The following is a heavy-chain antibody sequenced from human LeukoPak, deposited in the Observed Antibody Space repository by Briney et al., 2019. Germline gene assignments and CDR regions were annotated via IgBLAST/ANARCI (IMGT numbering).Heavy chain of an antibody. J-gene: IGHJ4*02. CDR2: IYPGDSDT. V-gene: IGHV5-51*01. Sequence: PGESLKISCKGSGYSFTSCWIGWVRQMPGKGLEWMGIIYPGDSDTRYSPSFQGQVTISAEKSISTAYLQWSSLKASDTAMYYCARQGGYDYEGSDYWGQGTLVTVST. CDR1: GYSFTSCW. D-gene: IGHD5-12*01. CDR3: ARQGGYDYEGSDY.